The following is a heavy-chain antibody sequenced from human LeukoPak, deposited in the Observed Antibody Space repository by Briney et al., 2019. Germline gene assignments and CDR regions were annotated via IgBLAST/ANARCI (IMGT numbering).Heavy chain of an antibody. V-gene: IGHV4-39*07. D-gene: IGHD3-10*01. CDR1: GYSISSTIYY. Sequence: MASETLSLTCSVSGYSISSTIYYWGWIRQPPGKGLEWIGSIYYTGSTYYNPSLKSRVTISVDTSKNQFSLKLSSVTAADTAVYYCATGLLWFGDYMDVWGKGTTVTISS. CDR2: IYYTGST. J-gene: IGHJ6*03. CDR3: ATGLLWFGDYMDV.